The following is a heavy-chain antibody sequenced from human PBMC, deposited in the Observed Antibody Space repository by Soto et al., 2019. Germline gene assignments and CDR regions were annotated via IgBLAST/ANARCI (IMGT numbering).Heavy chain of an antibody. Sequence: PGGSLRLSCTASVLTFGNYAISWVRQAPGKGLEWVGLIRNQTYSETTQYAPSLKGRFTISRDDSNSIAYLQMSSLQVDDSAVYYCTSAASTGMSYFFDSWGQGALVTVSS. CDR1: VLTFGNYA. V-gene: IGHV3-49*04. J-gene: IGHJ4*02. D-gene: IGHD2-2*01. CDR2: IRNQTYSETT. CDR3: TSAASTGMSYFFDS.